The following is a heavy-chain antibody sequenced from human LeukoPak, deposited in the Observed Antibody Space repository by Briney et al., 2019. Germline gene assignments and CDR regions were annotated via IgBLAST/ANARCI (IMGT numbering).Heavy chain of an antibody. Sequence: GASVKVSCKASGYTFTSYGITWVRQAPGQGLEWMGWISTYNGNSNYAQKLQGRVTMTTDTSTSTAYMELRSLRSDDTAVYYCASGYLSGSTYYFDYWGQGTLVTVSS. V-gene: IGHV1-18*01. CDR1: GYTFTSYG. J-gene: IGHJ4*02. CDR3: ASGYLSGSTYYFDY. D-gene: IGHD1-26*01. CDR2: ISTYNGNS.